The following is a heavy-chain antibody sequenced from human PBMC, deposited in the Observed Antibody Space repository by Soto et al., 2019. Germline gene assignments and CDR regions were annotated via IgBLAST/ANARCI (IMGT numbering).Heavy chain of an antibody. Sequence: GGSLRLSCAASGFTFSSYAMSWVRQAPGKGLEWVSAISGSGGSTYYADSVKGRFTISRDNSKNTLYLQMNSLRAEDTAVYYCVKVRARITPYYGMDVWGQGTTVTVSS. J-gene: IGHJ6*02. CDR2: ISGSGGST. CDR3: VKVRARITPYYGMDV. V-gene: IGHV3-23*01. D-gene: IGHD3-10*01. CDR1: GFTFSSYA.